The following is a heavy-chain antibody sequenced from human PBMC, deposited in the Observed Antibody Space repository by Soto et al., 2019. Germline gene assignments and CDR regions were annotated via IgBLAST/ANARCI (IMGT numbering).Heavy chain of an antibody. CDR2: IYHSGST. Sequence: SETLSLTCAVSGYSISSGYYWGWIRQPPGKGLEWIGSIYHSGSTYYNPSLKSRVTISVDTSKNQFSLKLSSVTAADTAVYYCARDPWGHPGPGFDYWGQGTLVTVSS. CDR1: GYSISSGYY. CDR3: ARDPWGHPGPGFDY. J-gene: IGHJ4*02. D-gene: IGHD7-27*01. V-gene: IGHV4-38-2*02.